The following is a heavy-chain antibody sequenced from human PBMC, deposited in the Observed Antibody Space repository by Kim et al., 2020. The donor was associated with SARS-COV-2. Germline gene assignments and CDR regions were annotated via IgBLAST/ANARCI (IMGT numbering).Heavy chain of an antibody. CDR3: ARGRWGYGDYYFDW. CDR2: IYHSGST. J-gene: IGHJ4*02. D-gene: IGHD4-17*01. V-gene: IGHV4-38-2*02. CDR1: GYSISTGYY. Sequence: SETLSLTCTVSGYSISTGYYWGWIRQPPGKGLEWIGNIYHSGSTYYSSSLKSRVTISLDTPKSQFSLNLTSVTAADTAVYYCARGRWGYGDYYFDWWGQGTLVTVSS.